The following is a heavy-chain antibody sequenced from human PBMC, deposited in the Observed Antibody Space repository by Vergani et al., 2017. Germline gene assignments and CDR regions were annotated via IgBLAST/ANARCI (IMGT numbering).Heavy chain of an antibody. Sequence: EVQLVESGGGLVQPGGSLRLSCAASGFTFSSYEMNWVRQAPGKGLEWGSYISSSGSTIYYADSVKGRFTISRDNAKNSLYLQMNSLRAEDTAVYYCARGMYDFWSGYYVPFDYWGQGTLVTVSS. CDR2: ISSSGSTI. CDR1: GFTFSSYE. V-gene: IGHV3-48*03. CDR3: ARGMYDFWSGYYVPFDY. D-gene: IGHD3-3*01. J-gene: IGHJ4*02.